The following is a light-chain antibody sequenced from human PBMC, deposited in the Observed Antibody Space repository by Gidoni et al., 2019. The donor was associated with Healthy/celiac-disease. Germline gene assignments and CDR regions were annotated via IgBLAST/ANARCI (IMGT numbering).Light chain of an antibody. CDR3: QQSYSTPPT. Sequence: DIQMTQSASSLSASLGDRVTITWRASQSISSYLNWYQQKPGKAPKLLTYAASTLQSGVPSRFSGSGSGTDFTLTISSLQPEDFATYYCQQSYSTPPTFGQGTKVEIK. J-gene: IGKJ1*01. V-gene: IGKV1-39*01. CDR2: AAS. CDR1: QSISSY.